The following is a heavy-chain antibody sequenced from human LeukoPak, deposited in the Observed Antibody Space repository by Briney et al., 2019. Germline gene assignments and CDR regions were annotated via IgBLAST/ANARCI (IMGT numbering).Heavy chain of an antibody. J-gene: IGHJ3*02. Sequence: GGSLRLSCAASGFSFSSYAMSWVRQAPGKGLEWVSFISGSGATTYYVDSVKGRFTISSDNSQNTVYLQMNTLTDGDTAGYYCVKNLRLVISVAGTPRDAFDIWGQGTVVTVSS. CDR3: VKNLRLVISVAGTPRDAFDI. D-gene: IGHD6-19*01. CDR2: ISGSGATT. CDR1: GFSFSSYA. V-gene: IGHV3-23*01.